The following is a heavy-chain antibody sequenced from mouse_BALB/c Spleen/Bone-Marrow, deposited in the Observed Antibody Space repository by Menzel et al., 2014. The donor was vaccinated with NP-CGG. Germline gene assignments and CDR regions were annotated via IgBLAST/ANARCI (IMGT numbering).Heavy chain of an antibody. CDR1: GFSLSRYN. D-gene: IGHD1-1*01. Sequence: VKLVESGPGLVAPSQSLSITCTVSGFSLSRYNVHWVRQLPGKGLEWLGMIWNGGSTDYNSALKSRLSISKDNSKSQVFLKMNSLQTDDTAMYYCARNYYGIPYYFDYWGQGTTLTVSS. J-gene: IGHJ2*01. CDR2: IWNGGST. CDR3: ARNYYGIPYYFDY. V-gene: IGHV2-6-4*01.